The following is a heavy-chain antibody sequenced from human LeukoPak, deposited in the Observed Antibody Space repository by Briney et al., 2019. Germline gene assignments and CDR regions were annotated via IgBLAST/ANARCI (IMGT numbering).Heavy chain of an antibody. Sequence: ASVKVSCKASGYTFTSYGISWVRQAPGQGLEWMGWISAYNGNTNYAQKLQGRVTMTTDTSTSTAYMELRSLRSDDTAVYYCARDRASPFSSIAARRVPPFDYWGQGTLVTVSS. V-gene: IGHV1-18*01. D-gene: IGHD6-6*01. J-gene: IGHJ4*02. CDR2: ISAYNGNT. CDR1: GYTFTSYG. CDR3: ARDRASPFSSIAARRVPPFDY.